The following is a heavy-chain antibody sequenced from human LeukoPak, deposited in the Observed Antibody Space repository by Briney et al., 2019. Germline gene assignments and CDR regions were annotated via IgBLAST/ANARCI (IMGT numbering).Heavy chain of an antibody. CDR3: ARVGITMVRGVIGYLDY. D-gene: IGHD3-10*01. CDR1: GFTFSTYA. V-gene: IGHV3-30-3*01. J-gene: IGHJ4*02. CDR2: ISYDGSNK. Sequence: PGGSLRLSCAASGFTFSTYAMHWVRQGPGKGLEWVAVISYDGSNKYYADSVKGRFTISRDNSKNTLYLQMSSLSAEDMAVYYCARVGITMVRGVIGYLDYWGQGTLVTVSS.